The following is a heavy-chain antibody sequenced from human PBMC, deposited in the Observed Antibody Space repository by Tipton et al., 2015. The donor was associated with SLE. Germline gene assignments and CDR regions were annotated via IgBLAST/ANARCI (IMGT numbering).Heavy chain of an antibody. J-gene: IGHJ4*02. D-gene: IGHD1-14*01. CDR3: ARDAGTIPEVINYHFDS. CDR2: ISSSGSTI. V-gene: IGHV3-48*03. CDR1: GFTFSSYE. Sequence: SLRLSCAASGFTFSSYEMNWVRQAPGKGLEWVSYISSSGSTIYYADSVKGRFTISRDNSKNTLYLQMDSLTTEDTATYYCARDAGTIPEVINYHFDSWGQGTLVTVSS.